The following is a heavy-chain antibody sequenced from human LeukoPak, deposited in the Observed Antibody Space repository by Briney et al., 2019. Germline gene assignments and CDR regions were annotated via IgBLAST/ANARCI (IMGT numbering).Heavy chain of an antibody. CDR1: GGSFSGYY. J-gene: IGHJ6*04. CDR2: LNLSGST. D-gene: IGHD6-13*01. CDR3: ATGIAAAGTAGYYYCYYGMDV. Sequence: SETLSFTCAVYGGSFSGYYWSWIRPRPGKGLEWIGELNLSGSTNYNPSLKSRLTISVDASKNQFSLKLSSVTAADTAVYYCATGIAAAGTAGYYYCYYGMDVWGKGTTVTVSS. V-gene: IGHV4-34*01.